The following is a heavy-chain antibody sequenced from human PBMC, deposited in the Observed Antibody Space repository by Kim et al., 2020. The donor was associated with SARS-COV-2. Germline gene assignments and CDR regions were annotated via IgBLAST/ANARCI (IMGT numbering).Heavy chain of an antibody. D-gene: IGHD4-17*01. V-gene: IGHV4-30-2*01. CDR1: GGSINSGGYS. CDR2: IYPSGST. CDR3: ARVYGDPNWFDP. Sequence: SETLSLTCAVSGGSINSGGYSWSWIRQPPGEGLEWIGYIYPSGSTYYNPSLKSRVTISLDISENQFSLKLGSVTAADTAVYYCARVYGDPNWFDPWGQGTLVTVSS. J-gene: IGHJ5*02.